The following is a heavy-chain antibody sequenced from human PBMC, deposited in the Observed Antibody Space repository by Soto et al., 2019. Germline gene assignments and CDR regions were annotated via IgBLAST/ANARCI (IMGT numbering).Heavy chain of an antibody. CDR3: ARDGKTAFGDVLGPFDY. D-gene: IGHD3-3*01. J-gene: IGHJ4*02. CDR2: INRNNGVV. CDR1: GFTFSGYN. Sequence: EVQLVESGGGLGQPGGSLRLSCAASGFTFSGYNMNWVRQAPGRGLEWVSYINRNNGVVSYADSVKGRFTISRDNAKNSMSLQMNSLRDEDTAVYYCARDGKTAFGDVLGPFDYWGQGILGTVSS. V-gene: IGHV3-48*02.